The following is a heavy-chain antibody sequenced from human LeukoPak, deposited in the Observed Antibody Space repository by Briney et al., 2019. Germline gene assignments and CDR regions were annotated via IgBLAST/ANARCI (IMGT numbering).Heavy chain of an antibody. CDR1: GYTFTSYY. CDR2: INPSGGST. Sequence: ASVKGTCTASGYTFTSYYMHWVRQAPGQGLEWMGIINPSGGSTSYAQKFQGRVTMTRDTSTSTVYMELSSLRSEDTAVYYCVRELPESDAFDIWGQGTMVTVSS. D-gene: IGHD1-26*01. J-gene: IGHJ3*02. V-gene: IGHV1-46*01. CDR3: VRELPESDAFDI.